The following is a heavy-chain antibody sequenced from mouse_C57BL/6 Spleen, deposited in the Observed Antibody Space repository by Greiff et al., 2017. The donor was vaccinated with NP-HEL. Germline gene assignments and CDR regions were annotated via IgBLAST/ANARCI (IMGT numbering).Heavy chain of an antibody. CDR1: GFTFSDYY. CDR3: AREGGYDAGYYYAMDY. Sequence: EVMLVESEGGLVQPGSSMKLSCTASGFTFSDYYMAWVRQVPEKGLEWVANINYDGSSTYYLDSLKSRFIISRDNAKNILYLQMSSLKSEDTATYYCAREGGYDAGYYYAMDYWGQGTSVTVSS. D-gene: IGHD2-2*01. V-gene: IGHV5-16*01. CDR2: INYDGSST. J-gene: IGHJ4*01.